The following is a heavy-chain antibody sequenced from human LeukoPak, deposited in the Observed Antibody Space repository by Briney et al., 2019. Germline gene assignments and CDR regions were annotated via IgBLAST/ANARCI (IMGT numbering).Heavy chain of an antibody. CDR1: GFTFSSYV. V-gene: IGHV3-23*01. J-gene: IGHJ4*02. CDR2: ISGSGGST. CDR3: AKQGYYCSSVFWD. Sequence: GGSLTLSCAASGFTFSSYVMTWVRKAPGKGQEWVSGISGSGGSTYHADSVKGRFTISRDNSKNTLYLQMNSLRAEDTAVYYCAKQGYYCSSVFWDWGQGTRVTVSS. D-gene: IGHD2-2*01.